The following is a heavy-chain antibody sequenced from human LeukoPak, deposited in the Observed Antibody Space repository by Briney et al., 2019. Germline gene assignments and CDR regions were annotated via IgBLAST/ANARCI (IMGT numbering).Heavy chain of an antibody. V-gene: IGHV3-21*01. D-gene: IGHD2-15*01. CDR2: IVSSSNCL. CDR1: RFTTRKFL. Sequence: GTLRLSCAAPRFTTRKFLLSKILKTQLKRLNWISSIVSSSNCLGYSVSVMGRFTISTDNAKNLVYLQMISLRFDDTAVYYCARVGYDVDYYMDVCGKGTTVTVSS. J-gene: IGHJ6*03. CDR3: ARVGYDVDYYMDV.